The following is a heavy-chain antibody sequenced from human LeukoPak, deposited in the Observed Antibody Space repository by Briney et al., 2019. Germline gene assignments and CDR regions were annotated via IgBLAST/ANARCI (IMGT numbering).Heavy chain of an antibody. J-gene: IGHJ2*01. D-gene: IGHD3-10*01. V-gene: IGHV3-33*01. CDR2: IWFDGSNK. CDR1: GFTFSTYG. CDR3: VRVVSYYGSSYRLLDL. Sequence: GGSLRLSCAASGFTFSTYGMHWVRQAPGKGLEWVSLIWFDGSNKHYADSVKGRFTISRDNSKNTMYLQMDSLRAEDTAVYYCVRVVSYYGSSYRLLDLWGRGTLVTVSS.